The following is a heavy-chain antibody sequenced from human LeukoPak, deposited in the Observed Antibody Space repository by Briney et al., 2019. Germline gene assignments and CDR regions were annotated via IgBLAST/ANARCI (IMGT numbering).Heavy chain of an antibody. D-gene: IGHD3-10*01. Sequence: ASVKVSCKASGYTFTGYYMHWVRQAPGQGLEWMGWINPNSGGTNYAQKFQGWVTMTRDTSISTAYMELSRLRSDDTAVCYCARSRMVRGVIHFDYWGQGALVTVSS. CDR1: GYTFTGYY. CDR3: ARSRMVRGVIHFDY. J-gene: IGHJ4*02. CDR2: INPNSGGT. V-gene: IGHV1-2*04.